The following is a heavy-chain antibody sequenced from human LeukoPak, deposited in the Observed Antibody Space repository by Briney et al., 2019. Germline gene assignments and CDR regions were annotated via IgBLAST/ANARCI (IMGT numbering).Heavy chain of an antibody. J-gene: IGHJ3*02. CDR3: ARLGYCTNGVCYGHAYGFDI. D-gene: IGHD2-8*01. V-gene: IGHV3-7*01. CDR2: IKNDGSEK. CDR1: GFAFSSDW. Sequence: GSLSLSCAASGFAFSSDWMSWVRQAPRGRVGWVASIKNDGSEKYYVDSVKGRFTISRDNAKNSLYLQMNSLRAEDTAVYYCARLGYCTNGVCYGHAYGFDIWGQGTMVTVSS.